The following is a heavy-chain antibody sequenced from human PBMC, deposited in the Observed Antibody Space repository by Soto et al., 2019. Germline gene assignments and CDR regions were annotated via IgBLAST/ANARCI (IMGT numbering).Heavy chain of an antibody. CDR2: MNPKSGNT. CDR1: GYTFTSYD. J-gene: IGHJ5*02. Sequence: QVQLVQSGAEVKKPGASVKVSCKASGYTFTSYDINWVRQATGQGLEGMGWMNPKSGNTGYAQKSQGRVTMTRNTSLSTAYMELSRLRSEDTAVYYCPREKGSSGFDPWGQGTLVTVSS. D-gene: IGHD6-6*01. CDR3: PREKGSSGFDP. V-gene: IGHV1-8*01.